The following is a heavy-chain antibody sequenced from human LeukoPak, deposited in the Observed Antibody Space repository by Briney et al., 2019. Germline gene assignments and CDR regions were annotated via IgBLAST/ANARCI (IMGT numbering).Heavy chain of an antibody. Sequence: ASVKVSCKASGYTFTGYYMHWVRQAPGQGLEWMGWINPNSGGTNYAQKFQGRVTMTRDTSISTAYMELSRLRSDDTAVYYCARVEAVTTLYYFDYWGQGTLVTVSS. CDR3: ARVEAVTTLYYFDY. CDR1: GYTFTGYY. J-gene: IGHJ4*02. D-gene: IGHD4-17*01. V-gene: IGHV1-2*02. CDR2: INPNSGGT.